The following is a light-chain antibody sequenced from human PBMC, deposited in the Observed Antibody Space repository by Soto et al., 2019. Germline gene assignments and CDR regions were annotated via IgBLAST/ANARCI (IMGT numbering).Light chain of an antibody. CDR3: CSYAGSYTFVV. CDR2: DVT. CDR1: SSDVGRYNY. V-gene: IGLV2-11*01. Sequence: QSVLTQPRSVSGSPGQSVTISCTGTSSDVGRYNYVSRYQQHPDKAPKLMISDVTKRPSGVPARFSGSKSGNAASLTISGLQAEDEAHYYCCSYAGSYTFVVFGTGTKVTVL. J-gene: IGLJ1*01.